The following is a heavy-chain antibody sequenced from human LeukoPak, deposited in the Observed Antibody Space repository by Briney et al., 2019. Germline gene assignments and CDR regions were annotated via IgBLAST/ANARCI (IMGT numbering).Heavy chain of an antibody. J-gene: IGHJ6*02. Sequence: SVKVSCKASGGTFSSYAISWVRQAPGQGLEWVGGIIPIFGTANYAQKFQGRVTITADESTSTAYMELSSLRSEDAAVYYCARDGTGGSYHYYYGMDVWGQGTTVTVSS. V-gene: IGHV1-69*13. CDR2: IIPIFGTA. CDR1: GGTFSSYA. D-gene: IGHD1-26*01. CDR3: ARDGTGGSYHYYYGMDV.